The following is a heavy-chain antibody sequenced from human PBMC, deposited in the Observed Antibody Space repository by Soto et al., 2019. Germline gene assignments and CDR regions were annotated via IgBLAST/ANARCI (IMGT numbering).Heavy chain of an antibody. CDR3: ARGSGSLYCFDY. V-gene: IGHV3-53*01. D-gene: IGHD1-26*01. Sequence: EVQLVESGAGLMQPGGSLRLSCAASGFNVSTDYMTWVRQAPGQGLEWVSVIYSRGTTYYADSVKGRFIISSDNFKNTLYLQMNNLRAEDTALYYCARGSGSLYCFDYWGQGTLFTVSS. J-gene: IGHJ4*02. CDR1: GFNVSTDY. CDR2: IYSRGTT.